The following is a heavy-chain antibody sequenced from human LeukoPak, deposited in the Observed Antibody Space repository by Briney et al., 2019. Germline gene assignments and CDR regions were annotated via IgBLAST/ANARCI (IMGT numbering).Heavy chain of an antibody. CDR1: GFTFGSYW. D-gene: IGHD5-12*01. CDR2: IKQDGSEK. V-gene: IGHV3-7*01. J-gene: IGHJ4*02. CDR3: ARFLYSGYDYFDY. Sequence: GGSLRLSCAASGFTFGSYWMSWVRQAPGKGLEWVANIKQDGSEKYYVDSVKGRFTISRDNAKNSLYLQMNSLRAEDTAVYYCARFLYSGYDYFDYWGQGTLVTVSS.